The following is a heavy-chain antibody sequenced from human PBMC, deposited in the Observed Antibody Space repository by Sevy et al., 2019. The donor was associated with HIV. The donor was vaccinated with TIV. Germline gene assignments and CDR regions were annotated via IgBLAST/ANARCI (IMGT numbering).Heavy chain of an antibody. CDR1: GGSISSGGYY. V-gene: IGHV4-31*03. D-gene: IGHD6-19*01. CDR2: IYYSGST. CDR3: AREYSSGWRIDY. J-gene: IGHJ4*02. Sequence: SETLSLTCTVSGGSISSGGYYWSWIRQHPGKGLEWIGYIYYSGSTYYNPSLKSRVTISVDTSKNQFSLKLSSVTAADTAVYYCAREYSSGWRIDYWGQGTLVTVSS.